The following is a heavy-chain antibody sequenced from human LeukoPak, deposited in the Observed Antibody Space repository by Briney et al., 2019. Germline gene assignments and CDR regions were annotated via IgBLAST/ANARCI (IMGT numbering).Heavy chain of an antibody. D-gene: IGHD6-19*01. CDR3: ARGYTSGWSPALDI. CDR2: IYYSGST. J-gene: IGHJ3*02. CDR1: GGSISSSRYY. V-gene: IGHV4-39*07. Sequence: SDTLSLTCTVSGGSISSSRYYWGWIRQPPGKGLEWIGSIYYSGSTYYNPSLKSRVTISVDTSKNQFSLKLSSVTAADTAVYYCARGYTSGWSPALDIWGQGTMVTVSS.